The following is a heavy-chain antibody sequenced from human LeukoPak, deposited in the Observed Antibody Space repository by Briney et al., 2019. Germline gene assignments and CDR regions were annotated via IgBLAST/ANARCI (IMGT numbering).Heavy chain of an antibody. D-gene: IGHD4-17*01. Sequence: GGSLRLSCAASGFTFSSYWMSWVRQAPGKGLEWEANIKQDGSEKYYVDSVKGRFTISRDNAKNSLYLQMNSLRAEDTAVYYCARAPPMTTVTTDAFDIWGQGTMVTVSS. J-gene: IGHJ3*02. CDR1: GFTFSSYW. CDR3: ARAPPMTTVTTDAFDI. V-gene: IGHV3-7*03. CDR2: IKQDGSEK.